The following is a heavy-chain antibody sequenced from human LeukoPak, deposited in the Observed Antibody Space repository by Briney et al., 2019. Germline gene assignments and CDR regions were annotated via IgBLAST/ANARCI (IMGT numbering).Heavy chain of an antibody. V-gene: IGHV5-51*01. D-gene: IGHD2-2*01. CDR1: GYSFSSYW. J-gene: IGHJ3*01. CDR3: ARAELGHCSGTICYGRAFDF. CDR2: IYVGDSHT. Sequence: GDSLKISCKGSGYSFSSYWIGWVRQMPGKGLEWVGSIYVGDSHTRYGPSFQGLVTISADKSVNTAYLQWRGLKASDSAMYYCARAELGHCSGTICYGRAFDFWGQGTLVTVSS.